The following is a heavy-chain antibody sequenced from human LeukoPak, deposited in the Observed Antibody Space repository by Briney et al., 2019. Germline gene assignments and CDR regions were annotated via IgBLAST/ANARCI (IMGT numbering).Heavy chain of an antibody. CDR2: SSSSTGSI. V-gene: IGHV3-21*04. Sequence: GGSLRLSCAASSFSLSNYGIHWVRQAPGKGLEWVSFSSSSTGSIYYADSVKGRFTISRDNAKNSLYLQMYSLRVEDTAVYYCARLPRGDYWGQGTLVTVSS. J-gene: IGHJ4*02. CDR1: SFSLSNYG. D-gene: IGHD3-16*01. CDR3: ARLPRGDY.